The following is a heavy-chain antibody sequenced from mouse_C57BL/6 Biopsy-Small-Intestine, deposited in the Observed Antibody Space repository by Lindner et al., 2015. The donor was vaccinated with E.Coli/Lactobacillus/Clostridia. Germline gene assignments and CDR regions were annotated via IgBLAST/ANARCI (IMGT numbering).Heavy chain of an antibody. CDR2: INSNGDTT. D-gene: IGHD2-12*01. CDR1: DSPSVIMP. CDR3: TRHPNNNYVWSFAY. Sequence: ESGELSEPEVPETLLCSLLDSPSVIMPCLGFRQTPERRAWMGSQAINSNGDTTYYPDTVKDRFTISRDNAKNTLYLQMSSLRSEDIALYYCTRHPNNNYVWSFAYWGQGTLVTVSA. V-gene: IGHV5-6-2*01. J-gene: IGHJ3*01.